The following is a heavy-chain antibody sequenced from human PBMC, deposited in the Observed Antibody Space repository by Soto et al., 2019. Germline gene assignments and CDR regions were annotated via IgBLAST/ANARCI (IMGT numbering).Heavy chain of an antibody. D-gene: IGHD3-3*01. CDR2: ISYDGSNK. V-gene: IGHV3-30*18. J-gene: IGHJ6*02. CDR3: AKVPLDWLPPPVYYGMDV. CDR1: GFTFNNFG. Sequence: QVQLVESGGGVVQPGRSLRLSCAASGFTFNNFGMHWVRQAPGKGLEWVAVISYDGSNKYYADSVKGRFTISRDNSKNTLDLQMNSLRTEDTAVYYGAKVPLDWLPPPVYYGMDVWGQGTTVTVSS.